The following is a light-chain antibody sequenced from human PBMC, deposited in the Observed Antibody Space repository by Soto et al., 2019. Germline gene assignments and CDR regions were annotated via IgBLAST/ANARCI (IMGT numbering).Light chain of an antibody. CDR1: QNIGRY. Sequence: DIQMTQSPSTLSASIGDRVIITCRASQNIGRYLAWYQQKPGEAPKFLIYAASSLERGVPSRFSGGRSETEFTLTISGLQPDDFATYYCQQYNSYWTFGQGTKVEIK. CDR2: AAS. J-gene: IGKJ1*01. CDR3: QQYNSYWT. V-gene: IGKV1-5*03.